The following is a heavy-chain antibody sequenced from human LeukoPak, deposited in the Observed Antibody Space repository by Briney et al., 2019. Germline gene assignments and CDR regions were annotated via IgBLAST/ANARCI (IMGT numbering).Heavy chain of an antibody. J-gene: IGHJ4*02. D-gene: IGHD4-17*01. V-gene: IGHV1-69*02. CDR2: IIPILGIA. Sequence: ASVTVSFKASGGTFSSYTISWVRQAPGQGLEWMGRIIPILGIANYAQKFQGRVTITADKSTSTAYMELSSLRSEDTAVYYCARSLAPVTSPFDYWGQGTLVTVSS. CDR1: GGTFSSYT. CDR3: ARSLAPVTSPFDY.